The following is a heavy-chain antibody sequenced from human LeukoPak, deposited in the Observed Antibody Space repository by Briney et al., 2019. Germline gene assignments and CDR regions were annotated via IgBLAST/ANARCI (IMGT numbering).Heavy chain of an antibody. CDR2: FDPEDGET. D-gene: IGHD3-10*01. CDR3: VPYGSGSYPLDY. J-gene: IGHJ4*02. CDR1: GYTLTELS. V-gene: IGHV1-24*01. Sequence: GASVNVSCTVSGYTLTELSMHWVRQAPGKGLEWMGGFDPEDGETIYAQKFQGRVTMTEDTSTDTAYMELSSLRSEDTAVYYCVPYGSGSYPLDYWGQGTLVTVSS.